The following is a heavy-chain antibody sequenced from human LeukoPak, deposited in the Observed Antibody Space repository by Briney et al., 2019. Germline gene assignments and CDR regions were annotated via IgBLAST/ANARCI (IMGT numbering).Heavy chain of an antibody. CDR3: AREGRYGFVYYYYYMDV. V-gene: IGHV3-7*01. J-gene: IGHJ6*03. Sequence: GGSLRLSCAASGFTFRSYWMSWVRQAPGKGLEWVANIKQDGSVKYYVDSVKGRFTISRDNAKNSLFLQMNSLRAEDTAVYYCAREGRYGFVYYYYYMDVWGKGTTVTVSS. CDR2: IKQDGSVK. CDR1: GFTFRSYW. D-gene: IGHD5-18*01.